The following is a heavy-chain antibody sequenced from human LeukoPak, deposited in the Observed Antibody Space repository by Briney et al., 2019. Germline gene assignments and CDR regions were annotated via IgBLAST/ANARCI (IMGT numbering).Heavy chain of an antibody. V-gene: IGHV4-39*01. CDR1: GGSISSSSYY. D-gene: IGHD3-3*01. Sequence: PSETLSLTCTVSGGSISSSSYYWGWIRQPPGKGLEWIGSIYYSGSTYYNPSLKSRVTISVDTSKNQFSLKLSSVTAADTAVYYCARSLYYDFWSGYYDYWGQGILVTVSS. J-gene: IGHJ4*02. CDR3: ARSLYYDFWSGYYDY. CDR2: IYYSGST.